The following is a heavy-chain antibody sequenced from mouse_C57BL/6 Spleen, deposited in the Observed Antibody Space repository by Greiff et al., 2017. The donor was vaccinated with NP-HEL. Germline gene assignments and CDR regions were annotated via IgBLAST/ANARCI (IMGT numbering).Heavy chain of an antibody. CDR3: TSTTVVATRGFAY. V-gene: IGHV14-4*01. CDR2: IDPENGDT. D-gene: IGHD1-1*01. J-gene: IGHJ3*01. CDR1: GFNIKDDY. Sequence: EVQLQQSGAELVRPGASVKLSCTASGFNIKDDYMHWVKQRPEQGLEWIGWIDPENGDTEYASKFQGKATITADTSSNTAYLQLSSLTSEDTAVYYCTSTTVVATRGFAYWGQGTLVTVSA.